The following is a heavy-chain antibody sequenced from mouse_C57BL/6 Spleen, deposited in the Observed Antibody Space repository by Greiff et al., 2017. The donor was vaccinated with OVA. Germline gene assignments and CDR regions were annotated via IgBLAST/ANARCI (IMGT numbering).Heavy chain of an antibody. Sequence: EVQLQQSGAELVRPGASVKLSCTASGFNINDYYMHWVKQRPEQGLEWIGRIDPEDGDTEYAPKFQGKATMTADTSSNTAYLQLSSLTSEDTAVYYCTTLGSSYKAWFAYWGQGTLVTVSA. CDR1: GFNINDYY. V-gene: IGHV14-1*01. CDR3: TTLGSSYKAWFAY. J-gene: IGHJ3*01. CDR2: IDPEDGDT. D-gene: IGHD1-1*01.